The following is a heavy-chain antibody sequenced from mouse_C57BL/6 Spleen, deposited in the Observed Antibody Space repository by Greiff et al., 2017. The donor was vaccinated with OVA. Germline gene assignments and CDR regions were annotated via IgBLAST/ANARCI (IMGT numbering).Heavy chain of an antibody. V-gene: IGHV5-6*01. CDR2: ISSGGSYT. J-gene: IGHJ3*01. D-gene: IGHD2-3*01. Sequence: EVHLVESGGDLVKPGGSLKLSCAASGFTFSSYGMSWVRQTPDKRLEWVATISSGGSYTYYPDSVKGRFTISRDNAKNTLYLQMSSLKSEDTAMYYCARHSVYDGYPAWFAYWGQGTLVTVSA. CDR1: GFTFSSYG. CDR3: ARHSVYDGYPAWFAY.